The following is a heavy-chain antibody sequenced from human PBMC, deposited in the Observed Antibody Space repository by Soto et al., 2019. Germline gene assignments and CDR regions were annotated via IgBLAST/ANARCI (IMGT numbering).Heavy chain of an antibody. CDR2: ISYDGSNK. CDR3: ARDLLDY. V-gene: IGHV3-30-3*01. CDR1: GFTFSSYA. Sequence: GGSLRLSCAASGFTFSSYAMHWVRQAPGKGLEWVAVISYDGSNKYYADSVKGRFTISRDNSKNTLYLQMNSLRAEDTAVYYCARDLLDYWGQGTLVTVSS. J-gene: IGHJ4*02.